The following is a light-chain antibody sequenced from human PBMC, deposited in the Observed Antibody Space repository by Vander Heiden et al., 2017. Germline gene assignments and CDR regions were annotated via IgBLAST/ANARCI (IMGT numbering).Light chain of an antibody. CDR2: DEN. V-gene: IGLV1-51*01. Sequence: QSVLTQPPSVSAAPGQKVTISCSGSSSNIGKNYVSWYQQLPGAAPKLLMYDENKRPSGIPDRFSGSKSGTSATMGITGLQTGDEAYYYCATCEGTLSTVVFGGGTKLTVL. CDR3: ATCEGTLSTVV. J-gene: IGLJ2*01. CDR1: SSNIGKNY.